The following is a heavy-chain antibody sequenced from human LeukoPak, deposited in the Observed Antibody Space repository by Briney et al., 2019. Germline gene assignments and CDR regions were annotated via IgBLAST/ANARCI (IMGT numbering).Heavy chain of an antibody. CDR2: ISSSSTI. V-gene: IGHV3-48*01. CDR3: ARERDSSGYYSFFDY. CDR1: GFTFSSYS. J-gene: IGHJ4*02. D-gene: IGHD3-22*01. Sequence: GGSLRLSCAASGFTFSSYSMNWVRQAPGKGLEWVSYISSSSTIYYADSVKGRFTISRDNAKNSLYLQMNSLRAEDTAVYYCARERDSSGYYSFFDYWGQGTLVTVSS.